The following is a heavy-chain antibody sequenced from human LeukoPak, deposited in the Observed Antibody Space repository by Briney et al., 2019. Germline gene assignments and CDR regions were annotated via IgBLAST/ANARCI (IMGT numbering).Heavy chain of an antibody. CDR2: IYSGGST. J-gene: IGHJ4*02. CDR3: ARKLTD. V-gene: IGHV3-53*01. CDR1: GFTFNTYA. Sequence: HPGGSLRLSCAASGFTFNTYAMTWVRQAPGKGLEWVSVIYSGGSTYYADSVKGRFTISRDNSKNTLYLQMNSLRAEDTAVYYCARKLTDWGQGTLVTVSS.